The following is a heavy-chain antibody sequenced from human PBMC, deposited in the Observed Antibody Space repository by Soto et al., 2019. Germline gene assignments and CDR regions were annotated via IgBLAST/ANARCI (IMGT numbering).Heavy chain of an antibody. J-gene: IGHJ4*02. D-gene: IGHD1-26*01. CDR1: GGSINSGDYS. CDR3: ARLGGSYAVPHFDY. CDR2: VYHTGTT. Sequence: SETLSLTCTVSGGSINSGDYSWTWIRQPPGKGLEWIGYVYHTGTTYYNMSLKSRVTISVDTSKNQFSLKLSSVTAADTAVYYCARLGGSYAVPHFDYWGQGTLVTVSS. V-gene: IGHV4-30-2*01.